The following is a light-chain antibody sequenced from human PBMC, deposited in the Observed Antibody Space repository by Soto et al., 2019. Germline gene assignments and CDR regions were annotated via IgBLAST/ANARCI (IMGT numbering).Light chain of an antibody. CDR1: QSISSY. V-gene: IGKV1-39*01. CDR3: QQSYSTSFT. J-gene: IGKJ3*01. CDR2: AAS. Sequence: DIQMTQSPSSLSASVGDRVTITCRASQSISSYLNWYQQKPGKAPKLLIYAASSLQSGVPSRFSGSGSGTDFTLTISSLQPEDFATYDCQQSYSTSFTVGPGTKVDIK.